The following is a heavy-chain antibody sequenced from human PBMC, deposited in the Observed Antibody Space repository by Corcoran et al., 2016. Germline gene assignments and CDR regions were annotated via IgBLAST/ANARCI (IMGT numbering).Heavy chain of an antibody. CDR1: GGTFSSYA. J-gene: IGHJ6*02. D-gene: IGHD2-21*02. CDR2: IIPIFGTA. Sequence: QVQLVQSGAEVKKPGSSVKVSCKASGGTFSSYAISWVRQAPGQGLEWMGGIIPIFGTANYAQKFQGRVTITADESTSTAYMELSSLRSEDTDVDYCARSDCGGDCYPPYYYYGMDVWGQGTTVTVSS. V-gene: IGHV1-69*01. CDR3: ARSDCGGDCYPPYYYYGMDV.